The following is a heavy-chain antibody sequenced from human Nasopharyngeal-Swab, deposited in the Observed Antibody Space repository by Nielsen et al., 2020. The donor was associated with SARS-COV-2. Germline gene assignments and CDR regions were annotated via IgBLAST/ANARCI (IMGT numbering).Heavy chain of an antibody. CDR2: ISEDGSIT. Sequence: GASLKISWAASGFTFSSHWMHWVRQAPGKGLVWVSRISEDGSITTYADSVKGRFTISRDNAKNTLFLQMHSLRADDTAIYYCASQLGHPDSWGQGTLVTVSS. CDR1: GFTFSSHW. D-gene: IGHD2-2*01. V-gene: IGHV3-74*01. CDR3: ASQLGHPDS. J-gene: IGHJ4*02.